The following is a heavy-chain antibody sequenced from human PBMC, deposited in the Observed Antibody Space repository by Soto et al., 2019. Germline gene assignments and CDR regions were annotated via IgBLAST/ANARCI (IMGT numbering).Heavy chain of an antibody. J-gene: IGHJ4*02. CDR1: GYTFTSYG. CDR2: ISAYNGNT. CDR3: ARDAAAGLNDY. V-gene: IGHV1-18*01. D-gene: IGHD6-13*01. Sequence: QVQLEQSGAEVKKPGATVKVSCKASGYTFTSYGISWVRQAPGQGLEWMGWISAYNGNTKYVQKFQGRVTMTTDTSTSTAYMELRSLRSDDTAVYYCARDAAAGLNDYWGQGTLVTVSS.